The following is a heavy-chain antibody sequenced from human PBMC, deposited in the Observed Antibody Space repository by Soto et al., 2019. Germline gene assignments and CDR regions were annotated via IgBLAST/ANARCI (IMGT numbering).Heavy chain of an antibody. CDR3: AKDFSWNYGGWFDP. J-gene: IGHJ5*02. CDR1: GFTFSSYA. Sequence: GGSLRLSCAASGFTFSSYAMSWVRQPPEKGLEWVSGISGSGGSADYADSVKGRFTISRDNSKNTLYLQMNSLRAEDTAVYFCAKDFSWNYGGWFDPWGQGTLVTVSS. V-gene: IGHV3-23*01. CDR2: ISGSGGSA. D-gene: IGHD1-7*01.